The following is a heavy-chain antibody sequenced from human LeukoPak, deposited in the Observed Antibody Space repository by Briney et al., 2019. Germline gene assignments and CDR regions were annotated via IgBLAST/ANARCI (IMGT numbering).Heavy chain of an antibody. CDR1: GGSISSGSYY. D-gene: IGHD3-10*01. CDR3: ARHKAGSVRGVIIGGIDY. J-gene: IGHJ4*02. Sequence: PSETLSLTCTVSGGSISSGSYYWSWIRQPAGKGLEWIGRIYTSGSTNYNPSLKSRVTISVDTSKNQFSLKLSSVTAADTAVYYCARHKAGSVRGVIIGGIDYWGQGTLVTVSS. CDR2: IYTSGST. V-gene: IGHV4-61*02.